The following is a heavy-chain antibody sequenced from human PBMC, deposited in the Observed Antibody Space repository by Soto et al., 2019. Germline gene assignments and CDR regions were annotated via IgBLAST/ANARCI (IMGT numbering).Heavy chain of an antibody. CDR1: GFTFSSYS. V-gene: IGHV3-48*01. D-gene: IGHD3-22*01. J-gene: IGHJ4*02. CDR3: ARDRFYYGSSGYYYFDY. Sequence: HPGGSLRLSCAASGFTFSSYSMNWVRQAPGKGLEWVSYISSNSGTMYYADSVKGRFTISRDNAKSSLYLQMNSLRAEDTAVYYCARDRFYYGSSGYYYFDYWGQGTLVTVSS. CDR2: ISSNSGTM.